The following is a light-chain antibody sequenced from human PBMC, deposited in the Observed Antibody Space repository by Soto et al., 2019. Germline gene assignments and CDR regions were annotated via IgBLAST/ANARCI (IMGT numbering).Light chain of an antibody. CDR2: GAS. CDR3: QQDGSSPPWT. Sequence: EIVLTQSPGTLSLSPGERVTLSCRASQSVRSSYLAWYQQKPGQAPRLLIYGASSRATGIPDRFSGSGSGTDFTLTISRLEPEDFAVYYCQQDGSSPPWTFGQGTKVEIK. V-gene: IGKV3-20*01. J-gene: IGKJ1*01. CDR1: QSVRSSY.